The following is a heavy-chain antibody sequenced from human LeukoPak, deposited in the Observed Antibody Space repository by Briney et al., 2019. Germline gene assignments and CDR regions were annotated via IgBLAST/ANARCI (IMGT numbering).Heavy chain of an antibody. CDR2: ISAYNGNT. J-gene: IGHJ4*02. Sequence: GASVKVSCKASGYTFTSYGISWVRQAPGQGLEWMGWISAYNGNTNYAQKLQGRVTMTDDTSTDTAYMELSSLRSEDTAVYYCTTKGDFFGSSGNYHPRGFDYWGQGTLVTVSS. D-gene: IGHD3-22*01. V-gene: IGHV1-18*01. CDR1: GYTFTSYG. CDR3: TTKGDFFGSSGNYHPRGFDY.